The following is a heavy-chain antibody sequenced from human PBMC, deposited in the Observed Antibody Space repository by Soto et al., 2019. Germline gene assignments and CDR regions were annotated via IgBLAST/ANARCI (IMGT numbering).Heavy chain of an antibody. CDR3: ARAGAGTGY. V-gene: IGHV3-48*02. Sequence: EVQLVESGGGLVQPGGSLRLSCAASGFTFSCYSMNWVRQAPGKGLEWISYISYSRSSIQYADSVKGRFTISRDNAKNSLYLQMSSLRDEDTAVYYCARAGAGTGYWGQGTLVTVAS. CDR1: GFTFSCYS. D-gene: IGHD3-10*01. J-gene: IGHJ4*02. CDR2: ISYSRSSI.